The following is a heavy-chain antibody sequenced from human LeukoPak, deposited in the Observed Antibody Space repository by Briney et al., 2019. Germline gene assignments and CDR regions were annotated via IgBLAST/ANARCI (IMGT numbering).Heavy chain of an antibody. CDR3: ARSHCSSTICYHHFDH. Sequence: ASVKVSCKASGYTFTSYYLHWVRQAPGQGLEWMGRINPAGGSTSYAQKFQGRVTMTRDTSTNTVYMDLSSLRSEDTAVYYCARSHCSSTICYHHFDHWGQGTLVTVSS. D-gene: IGHD2-2*01. J-gene: IGHJ4*02. V-gene: IGHV1-46*01. CDR1: GYTFTSYY. CDR2: INPAGGST.